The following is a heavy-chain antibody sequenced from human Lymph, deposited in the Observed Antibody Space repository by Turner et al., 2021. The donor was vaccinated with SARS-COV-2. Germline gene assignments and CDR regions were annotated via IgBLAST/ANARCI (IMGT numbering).Heavy chain of an antibody. Sequence: QVQLQSSGPGLVMPSLTLCLTCPVSDGSISSGDYYWSWIRQPPGKGLEWIAYIYCSGSTYYNPSLKSGVSITADTTENQFSLKQSTGTAADATVDYYSRVVVLRRADFDYWGQGTLVTVSS. CDR1: DGSISSGDYY. J-gene: IGHJ4*02. CDR2: IYCSGST. D-gene: IGHD2-8*01. V-gene: IGHV4-30-4*01. CDR3: SRVVVLRRADFDY.